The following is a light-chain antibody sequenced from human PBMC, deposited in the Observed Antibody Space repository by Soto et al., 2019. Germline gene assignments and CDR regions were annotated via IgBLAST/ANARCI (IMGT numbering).Light chain of an antibody. CDR3: QQYGNSPRT. V-gene: IGKV3-20*01. J-gene: IGKJ1*01. CDR2: GTS. Sequence: EIVLTQSPGTLSLSPGERATLSCRASQSVGSGYLAWYQQKPGQAPRLLIYGTSTRATGIPDRFSGGGSGSDFTLSIIRLEPEDFAVYYCQQYGNSPRTFGQGTKVEI. CDR1: QSVGSGY.